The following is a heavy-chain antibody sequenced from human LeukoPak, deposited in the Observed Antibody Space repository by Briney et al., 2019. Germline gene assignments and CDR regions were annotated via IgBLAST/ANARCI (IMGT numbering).Heavy chain of an antibody. CDR2: IKQDGSEK. Sequence: GGSLRLSCAASGFTFSSYWMSWVRQAPGKGLEWVANIKQDGSEKYYVDSVKGRFTISRDNAKNPLYLQMNSLRAEDTAVYYCARVVSIAATDYWGQGTLVTVSS. CDR1: GFTFSSYW. J-gene: IGHJ4*02. CDR3: ARVVSIAATDY. V-gene: IGHV3-7*01. D-gene: IGHD6-6*01.